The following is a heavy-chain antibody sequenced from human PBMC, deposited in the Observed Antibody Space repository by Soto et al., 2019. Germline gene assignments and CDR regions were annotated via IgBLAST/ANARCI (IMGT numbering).Heavy chain of an antibody. CDR1: GGSFSGYY. CDR3: ARGHYDYVWGSYRWGYFDY. D-gene: IGHD3-16*02. V-gene: IGHV4-34*01. J-gene: IGHJ4*02. CDR2: INHSGTT. Sequence: QVQLQQWGAGLLKPSETLSLTCAVYGGSFSGYYWSWIRQPPGKGLEWIGEINHSGTTNYNPSLKSRVTISVDTSKNQCSLKLSSVTAADTAVYYCARGHYDYVWGSYRWGYFDYWGQGTLVTVSS.